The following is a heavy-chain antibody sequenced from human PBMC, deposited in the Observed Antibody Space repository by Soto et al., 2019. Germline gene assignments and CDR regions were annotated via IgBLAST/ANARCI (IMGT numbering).Heavy chain of an antibody. D-gene: IGHD5-12*01. V-gene: IGHV1-2*04. CDR3: ARDLDGYNYNYFDY. J-gene: IGHJ4*02. Sequence: QVQLVQSGAEVKKPGASVKVSCKASGYTFTGYYMHWVRHAPGHGLGWMGWINPNSGGTNYAQKFQCWVTMTSDTSISTAYMELSRLTSDDTAVYYCARDLDGYNYNYFDYWGQGTLVTVSS. CDR1: GYTFTGYY. CDR2: INPNSGGT.